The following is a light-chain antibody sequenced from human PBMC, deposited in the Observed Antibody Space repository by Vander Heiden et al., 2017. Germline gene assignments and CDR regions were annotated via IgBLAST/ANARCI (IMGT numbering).Light chain of an antibody. Sequence: DIQMTQSPSTLSASVGDRVTIICRASQNIYRWLAWYQQKPGRAPKLLIYRASSLESGVPSRFSGSGSGAEFTLTISSLQPDDFATYYCQQYESYPRTFGQGTKVEIK. CDR2: RAS. V-gene: IGKV1-5*03. CDR1: QNIYRW. CDR3: QQYESYPRT. J-gene: IGKJ1*01.